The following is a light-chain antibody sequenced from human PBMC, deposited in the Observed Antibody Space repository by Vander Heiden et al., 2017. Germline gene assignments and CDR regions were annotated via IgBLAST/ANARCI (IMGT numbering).Light chain of an antibody. J-gene: IGLJ1*01. CDR3: QSFDSSLSGYV. V-gene: IGLV1-40*01. CDR2: ADT. CDR1: GSIFGAGYD. Sequence: LTQPHSVSEAPAQTVTISCTGSGSIFGAGYDLCWYQHLPGTVPKLHIYADTHRPSGVPSRFSGSKSATSASLAIPGLQPEDEDDYDCQSFDSSLSGYVFGTGTKVTVL.